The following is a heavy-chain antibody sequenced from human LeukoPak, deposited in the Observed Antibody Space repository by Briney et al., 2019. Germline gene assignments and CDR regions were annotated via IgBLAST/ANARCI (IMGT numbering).Heavy chain of an antibody. D-gene: IGHD3-16*01. CDR2: ISAGGGAT. Sequence: PPGGTLRLSCAASGFTFSSYGMAWVRQAPGKGLEWVSSISAGGGATYYADSVKGRFTISRDNSKNTLFLQMNSLRAEDTAIYFCAKDMRFDPWGQGTLVTVSS. V-gene: IGHV3-23*01. J-gene: IGHJ5*02. CDR1: GFTFSSYG. CDR3: AKDMRFDP.